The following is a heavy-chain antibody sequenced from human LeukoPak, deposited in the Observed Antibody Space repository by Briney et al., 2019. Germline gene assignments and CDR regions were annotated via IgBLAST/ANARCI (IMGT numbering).Heavy chain of an antibody. Sequence: AASVKVSCKASGYTFTGYYMHWVRQAPGQGLEWMGGINPNSGGTNYAHTFQGRVTMTRDKSNSTAYMEMSGLRSDDTAVYYCARVVVATKKSRRYYYYGMDVWGQGTTVTVSS. CDR1: GYTFTGYY. V-gene: IGHV1-2*02. J-gene: IGHJ6*02. D-gene: IGHD5-12*01. CDR2: INPNSGGT. CDR3: ARVVVATKKSRRYYYYGMDV.